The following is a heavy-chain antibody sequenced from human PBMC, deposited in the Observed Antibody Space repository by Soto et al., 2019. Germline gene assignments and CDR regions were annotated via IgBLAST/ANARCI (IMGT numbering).Heavy chain of an antibody. Sequence: GGSLRLSCAASGFTFSHYPMSWVRQAPGKGLEWVSTISGTSGVSTYYADSVKGRFTVSRDNSKNTLYLQMNSLRAEDTAVYFCAKSLIWFGELLDNWGQGTLVTVSS. CDR3: AKSLIWFGELLDN. D-gene: IGHD3-10*01. V-gene: IGHV3-23*01. J-gene: IGHJ4*02. CDR1: GFTFSHYP. CDR2: ISGTSGVST.